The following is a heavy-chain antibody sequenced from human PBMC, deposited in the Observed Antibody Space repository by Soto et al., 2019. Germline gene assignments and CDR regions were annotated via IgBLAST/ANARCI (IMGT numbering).Heavy chain of an antibody. CDR1: GASVTRDGNC. Sequence: PSENLSLTCSVSGASVTRDGNCWTWIRQPPGKGLEFVASIYHGGSTFYNPSLRSRVTISLNRSKNQFSLELTSVTAVDTAANYCAREGDGYSQSDDWGQATLVTVSS. V-gene: IGHV4-30-2*01. CDR2: IYHGGST. D-gene: IGHD4-4*01. CDR3: AREGDGYSQSDD. J-gene: IGHJ4*02.